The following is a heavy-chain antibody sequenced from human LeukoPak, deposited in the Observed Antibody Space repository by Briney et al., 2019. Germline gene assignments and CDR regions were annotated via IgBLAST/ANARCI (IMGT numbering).Heavy chain of an antibody. CDR3: ARHYIAVAGFFDY. CDR2: IYYNGST. Sequence: SETLSLTCTVSGGSISSSSYYGGWIRQPPGKGLEWIGSIYYNGSTYYNPSLKSRVTISVDTSKNQFSLKLSSVTAADTAVYYCARHYIAVAGFFDYWGQGTLVTVSS. D-gene: IGHD6-19*01. CDR1: GGSISSSSYY. J-gene: IGHJ4*02. V-gene: IGHV4-39*07.